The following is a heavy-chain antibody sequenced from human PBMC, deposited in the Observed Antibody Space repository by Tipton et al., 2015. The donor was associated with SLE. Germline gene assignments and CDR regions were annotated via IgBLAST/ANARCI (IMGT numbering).Heavy chain of an antibody. J-gene: IGHJ4*02. Sequence: TLSLTCAVYGGSFSGYYWSWIRQPPGKGLEWIGEINHSGSTNYNPSLKSRVTISVDTSKNQFSLKLSSVTAADTAVYYCASRAVAVTADYWGQGTLVTVSA. CDR3: ASRAVAVTADY. D-gene: IGHD6-19*01. CDR1: GGSFSGYY. CDR2: INHSGST. V-gene: IGHV4-34*01.